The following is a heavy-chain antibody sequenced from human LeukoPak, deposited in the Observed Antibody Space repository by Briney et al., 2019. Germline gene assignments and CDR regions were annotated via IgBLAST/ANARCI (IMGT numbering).Heavy chain of an antibody. J-gene: IGHJ5*02. D-gene: IGHD6-13*01. CDR1: GGSISSYTYY. CDR3: ARSGWIAAAGFDP. V-gene: IGHV4-39*01. CDR2: IYYSGST. Sequence: PSETLSLTCTVSGGSISSYTYYWGWVRQPPGKGLDWLGHIYYSGSTFYNPSLKSRLSISVDTSKNQFSLELSSVTAADTAVYYCARSGWIAAAGFDPWGQGTLVTVSS.